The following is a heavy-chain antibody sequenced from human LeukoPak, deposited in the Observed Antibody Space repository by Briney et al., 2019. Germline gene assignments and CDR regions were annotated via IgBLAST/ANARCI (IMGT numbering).Heavy chain of an antibody. CDR1: RGSFSGYQ. CDR3: ARYSRDYDFWSGYSDHNSSDP. J-gene: IGHJ5*02. D-gene: IGHD3-3*01. Sequence: SETLFLTCAVYRGSFSGYQWGWLRQPPGKGVEWNGRIYCSGSTYYDPSLKRRVTISVATSTDPSSLKLSTVSAADTAVYYCARYSRDYDFWSGYSDHNSSDPAGQRTPVTVSS. V-gene: IGHV4-34*01. CDR2: IYCSGST.